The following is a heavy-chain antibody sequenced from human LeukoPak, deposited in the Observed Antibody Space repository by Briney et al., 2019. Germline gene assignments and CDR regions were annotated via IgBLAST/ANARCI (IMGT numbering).Heavy chain of an antibody. Sequence: GRSLRLSCAASGFTFSSYGMHWVRQAPGKGLEWVALIWYDGSDKYYADSVKGRFTIFRDNSKNTLYLQMNSLRAEDTALYYCARGDSSWGYPFDYWGQGTLVTVST. CDR1: GFTFSSYG. J-gene: IGHJ4*02. V-gene: IGHV3-33*01. CDR3: ARGDSSWGYPFDY. D-gene: IGHD3-16*01. CDR2: IWYDGSDK.